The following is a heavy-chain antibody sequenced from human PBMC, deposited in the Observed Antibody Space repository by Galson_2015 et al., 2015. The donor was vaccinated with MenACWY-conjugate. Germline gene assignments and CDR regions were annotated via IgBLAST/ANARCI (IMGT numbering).Heavy chain of an antibody. CDR1: GFTFSTYA. Sequence: SLRLSCAASGFTFSTYAMSWVRQAPGKGLEWVSAISGSGGSTYCADSVKGRFTISRDNAENSLFLQMNSLRAEDTAVYYCARERWVRGVFFDQWGQGTLVTVSS. J-gene: IGHJ4*02. V-gene: IGHV3-23*01. CDR2: ISGSGGST. CDR3: ARERWVRGVFFDQ. D-gene: IGHD3-10*01.